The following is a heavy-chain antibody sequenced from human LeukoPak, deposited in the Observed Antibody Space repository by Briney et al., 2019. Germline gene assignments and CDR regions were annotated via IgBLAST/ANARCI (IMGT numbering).Heavy chain of an antibody. Sequence: GGSLSLSCAASGFSFSSYAMSWVRQAPGKGMEWVSAISGSGGSTYYGDSVKGRITISRDNSKNTLYLQMSSLRAEDTAVYYCARVCQGRDLEYWGQGTLVTVSS. V-gene: IGHV3-23*01. J-gene: IGHJ4*02. D-gene: IGHD3-3*01. CDR3: ARVCQGRDLEY. CDR2: ISGSGGST. CDR1: GFSFSSYA.